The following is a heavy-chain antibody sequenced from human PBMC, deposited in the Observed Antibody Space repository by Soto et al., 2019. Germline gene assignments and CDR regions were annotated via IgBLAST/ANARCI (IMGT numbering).Heavy chain of an antibody. CDR1: GYTFTGYY. J-gene: IGHJ5*02. Sequence: GASVKVSCKASGYTFTGYYMHWVRQAPGQGLEWMGWINPNSGGTNYAQKFQGRVTITADESTTTAYMELSSLRSEDTAVYYCARLLRLGELSSPWGQGTLVTVSS. V-gene: IGHV1-2*02. CDR3: ARLLRLGELSSP. D-gene: IGHD3-16*02. CDR2: INPNSGGT.